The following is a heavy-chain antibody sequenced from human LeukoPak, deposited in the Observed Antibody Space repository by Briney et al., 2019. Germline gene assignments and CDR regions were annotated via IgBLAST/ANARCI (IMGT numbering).Heavy chain of an antibody. J-gene: IGHJ3*02. CDR1: GGTFSSYA. Sequence: ASVKVSCKASGGTFSSYAISWVRQAPGQGLEWMGGIIPIFGTANCAQKFQGRVTITADESTSTAYMELSSLRSEDTAVYYCARWVAHDHAFDIWGQGTMVTVSS. D-gene: IGHD2-15*01. V-gene: IGHV1-69*13. CDR3: ARWVAHDHAFDI. CDR2: IIPIFGTA.